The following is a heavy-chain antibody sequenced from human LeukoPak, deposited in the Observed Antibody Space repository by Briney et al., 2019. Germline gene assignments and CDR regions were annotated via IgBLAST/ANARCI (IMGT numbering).Heavy chain of an antibody. CDR3: ATEVLTAAGTNDAFDI. CDR1: GNFLSTHD. J-gene: IGHJ3*02. CDR2: MNFNSGYT. Sequence: GASVKVSCKASGNFLSTHDINWVRQAPGQGLEWMGWMNFNSGYTGYAQKFRDRVIMTRDASITTAYMELSSLRSEDTAVYYCATEVLTAAGTNDAFDIWGQGTMVTVSS. D-gene: IGHD6-13*01. V-gene: IGHV1-8*01.